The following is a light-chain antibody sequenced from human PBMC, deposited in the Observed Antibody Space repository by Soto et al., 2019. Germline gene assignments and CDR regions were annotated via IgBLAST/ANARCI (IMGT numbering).Light chain of an antibody. CDR3: QTWDTGIHI. Sequence: QLVLTQSPSASASLGASVKLTCTLSSGQSNYAIAWHQQQPEKGPRFLMKLNSDGSHSKGDGIPDRFSGSSSGAERYLTISTLQSEDEADYYCQTWDTGIHIFGGGTKLTVL. V-gene: IGLV4-69*01. CDR1: SGQSNYA. CDR2: LNSDGSH. J-gene: IGLJ2*01.